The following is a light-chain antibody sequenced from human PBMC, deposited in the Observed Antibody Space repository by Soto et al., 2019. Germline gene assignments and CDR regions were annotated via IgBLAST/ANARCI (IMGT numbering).Light chain of an antibody. CDR1: QSVLYSSNNNNY. Sequence: DIVMTQSPDSLAVSLGERATSNCKSSQSVLYSSNNNNYIAWYQQKPGQPPKLIIYWASTRESGVPDRFSGSGSGPDFTLTISSLQAEDVAIYYCQQYYDTPSTFGQGTKVEIK. CDR3: QQYYDTPST. V-gene: IGKV4-1*01. CDR2: WAS. J-gene: IGKJ1*01.